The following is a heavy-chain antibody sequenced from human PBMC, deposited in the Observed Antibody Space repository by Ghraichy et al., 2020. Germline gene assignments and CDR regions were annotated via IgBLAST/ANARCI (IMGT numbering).Heavy chain of an antibody. CDR2: IHPTGTT. CDR3: ARRRQTWSAAEGDAFDI. J-gene: IGHJ3*02. Sequence: SETLSLTCAVYVGSFSGYYWSWIRQPPGKGLEWIGEIHPTGTTNNSPSLKSRLTLLVDTSKNQFSLLLKSGTAADTAVYYCARRRQTWSAAEGDAFDIWSQGTMVTVSS. V-gene: IGHV4-34*01. D-gene: IGHD5-18*01. CDR1: VGSFSGYY.